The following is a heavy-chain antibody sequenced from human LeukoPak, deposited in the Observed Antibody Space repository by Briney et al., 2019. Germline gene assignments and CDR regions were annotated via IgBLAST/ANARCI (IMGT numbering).Heavy chain of an antibody. D-gene: IGHD6-13*01. CDR3: AREDRIAAAGLNY. V-gene: IGHV1-2*02. CDR1: GYTFTGYY. CDR2: INPNSGGT. Sequence: ASVKVSCKASGYTFTGYYMHWVRRAPGQGLEWMGWINPNSGGTNYAQKFQGRVTMTRDTSISTAYMELSRLRSDDTAVYYCAREDRIAAAGLNYWGQGTLVTVSS. J-gene: IGHJ4*02.